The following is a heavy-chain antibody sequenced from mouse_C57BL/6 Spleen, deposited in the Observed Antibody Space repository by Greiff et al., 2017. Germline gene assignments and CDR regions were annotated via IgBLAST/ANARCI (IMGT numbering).Heavy chain of an antibody. CDR3: ARRGYYSNFDAMDY. CDR1: GYSFTGYF. J-gene: IGHJ4*01. CDR2: INPYNGDT. D-gene: IGHD2-5*01. Sequence: VQLQQSGPELVKPGDSVKISCKASGYSFTGYFMNWVMQSHGKSLEWIGRINPYNGDTFYNQKFKGKATLTVDKSSSTAHMELRSLTSEDSAVYYCARRGYYSNFDAMDYWGQGTSVTVSS. V-gene: IGHV1-20*01.